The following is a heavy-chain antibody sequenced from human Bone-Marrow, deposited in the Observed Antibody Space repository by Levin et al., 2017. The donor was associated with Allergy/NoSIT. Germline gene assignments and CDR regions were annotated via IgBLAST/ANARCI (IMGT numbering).Heavy chain of an antibody. CDR3: VGGLPSAVGGIQHFDN. D-gene: IGHD6-19*01. CDR2: ILGDGNNK. J-gene: IGHJ4*02. V-gene: IGHV3-30*03. CDR1: GFTFSSHV. Sequence: GGSLRLSCEASGFTFSSHVMHWVRQAPGKGLEWVSAILGDGNNKYYAASVKGRFAISRDNSRNTLSLHLTSLGTEDTALYYCVGGLPSAVGGIQHFDNWAQGAVVTVSS.